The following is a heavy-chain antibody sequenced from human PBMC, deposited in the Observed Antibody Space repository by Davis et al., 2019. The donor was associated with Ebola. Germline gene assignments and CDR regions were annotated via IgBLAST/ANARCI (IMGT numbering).Heavy chain of an antibody. J-gene: IGHJ4*02. D-gene: IGHD3-10*01. CDR1: GVSISRHY. Sequence: PSETLSLTCTASGVSISRHYWSWIRQPPGKRLEWIGSIYYTGNAYYNSSLASRATISVDTSQNQFSLTLTSLTAADTAMYYCSERGSSVWGQGTLVTVSS. CDR2: IYYTGNA. CDR3: SERGSSV. V-gene: IGHV4-59*03.